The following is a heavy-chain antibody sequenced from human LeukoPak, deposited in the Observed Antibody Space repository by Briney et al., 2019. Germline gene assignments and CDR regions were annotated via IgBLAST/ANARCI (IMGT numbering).Heavy chain of an antibody. D-gene: IGHD3-22*01. CDR3: ARRPTYYYDSSEPLDY. CDR2: IYYSGST. J-gene: IGHJ4*02. V-gene: IGHV4-39*01. CDR1: GGSISSSSYY. Sequence: SETLSLTCTVSGGSISSSSYYWGWIRQPPGKGLEWIGSIYYSGSTYYNPSLKSRVTISVDTSKNQFSLKLSSVTAADTAVYHCARRPTYYYDSSEPLDYWGQGTLVTVSS.